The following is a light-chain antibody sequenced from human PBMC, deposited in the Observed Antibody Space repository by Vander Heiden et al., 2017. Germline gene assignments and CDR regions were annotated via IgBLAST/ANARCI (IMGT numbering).Light chain of an antibody. J-gene: IGLJ2*01. Sequence: QSVMTQTPSASGTPGQRVAISCSGRSSNIGRTPVTWYQPLPGTAPKHLINSSTQRPAGVPDRFAGSKSGTSASLAISGLQSEDEAEYFCAAWDDNQNGLLVFGRGTKVTVL. V-gene: IGLV1-44*01. CDR2: SST. CDR3: AAWDDNQNGLLV. CDR1: SSNIGRTP.